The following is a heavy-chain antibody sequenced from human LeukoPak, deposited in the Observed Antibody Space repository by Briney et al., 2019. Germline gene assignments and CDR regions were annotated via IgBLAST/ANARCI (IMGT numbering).Heavy chain of an antibody. CDR1: GFMFNGYS. Sequence: GGSLRLSCAASGFMFNGYSLTWVRQAPGKGLEWISYISAGSDYIYYTDSVKGRFTTSRDNAKNSLYLQLNSLRVEDTAVYYCARWGLGPSFDYWGRGTLVTVSS. CDR2: ISAGSDYI. J-gene: IGHJ4*02. D-gene: IGHD1-26*01. V-gene: IGHV3-21*05. CDR3: ARWGLGPSFDY.